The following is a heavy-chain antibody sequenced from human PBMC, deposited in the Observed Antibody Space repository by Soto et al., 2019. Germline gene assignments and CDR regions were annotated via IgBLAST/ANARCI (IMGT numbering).Heavy chain of an antibody. V-gene: IGHV3-23*01. CDR3: AAGEYSSSSQPLGAFDI. CDR1: GFTFSSYA. D-gene: IGHD6-6*01. J-gene: IGHJ3*02. Sequence: GGSLRLSCAASGFTFSSYAMSWVRQAPGKGLEWVSAISGSGGSTYYADSVKGRFTISRDNSKNTLYLQMNSLRAEDTAVYYCAAGEYSSSSQPLGAFDIWGQGTMVTVSS. CDR2: ISGSGGST.